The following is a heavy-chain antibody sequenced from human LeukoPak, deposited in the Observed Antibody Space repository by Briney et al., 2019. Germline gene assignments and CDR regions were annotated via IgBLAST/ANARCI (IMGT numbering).Heavy chain of an antibody. CDR2: IYYSGST. CDR3: ARGRLRSSNDY. D-gene: IGHD4-17*01. J-gene: IGHJ4*02. Sequence: PSETLSLTCTVSGGSISSYYWSWIRQPPGKGLEWIGYIYYSGSTNYNPSLKSRVTISVDTSKNQFSLKLSSVTAADTAVYYSARGRLRSSNDYWGQGTLVTVSS. V-gene: IGHV4-59*01. CDR1: GGSISSYY.